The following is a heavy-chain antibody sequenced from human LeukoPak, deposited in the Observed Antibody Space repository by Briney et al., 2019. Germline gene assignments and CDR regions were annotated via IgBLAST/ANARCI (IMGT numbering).Heavy chain of an antibody. Sequence: SGGSLRLSWAASGFPFSSFPMSGFRKAPGKGLEWVSAISGSGGSTYYADSVKGRFTISRDNSKNTLYLQMNSLRAEDTAVYYCAPLGVTTWLDYWGQGTLVTVSS. V-gene: IGHV3-23*01. CDR1: GFPFSSFP. CDR2: ISGSGGST. CDR3: APLGVTTWLDY. D-gene: IGHD4-17*01. J-gene: IGHJ4*02.